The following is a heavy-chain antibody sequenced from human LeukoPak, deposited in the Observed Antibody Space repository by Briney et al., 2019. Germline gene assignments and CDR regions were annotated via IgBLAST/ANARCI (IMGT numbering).Heavy chain of an antibody. D-gene: IGHD3-10*01. V-gene: IGHV4-39*07. CDR1: GGSISSGGYC. Sequence: SQTLSLTCTVSGGSISSGGYCWGWIRQPPGKGLEWIGSIYYSGSTYYNPSLKSRVTTSVDTSKNQFSLKLSSVTAADTAVYYCARAGGELFSGYFDYWGQGTRVTVSS. CDR3: ARAGGELFSGYFDY. J-gene: IGHJ4*02. CDR2: IYYSGST.